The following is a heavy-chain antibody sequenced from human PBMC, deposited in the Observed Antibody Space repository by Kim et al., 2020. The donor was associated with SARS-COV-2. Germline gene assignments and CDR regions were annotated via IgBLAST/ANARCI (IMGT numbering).Heavy chain of an antibody. CDR3: AKAWGFGESYDY. V-gene: IGHV3-30*02. Sequence: YYAESEKGRFTMARDNAKNTLCLKMNSQRAEDTAVYYCAKAWGFGESYDYWGQGTLVTVSS. D-gene: IGHD3-10*01. J-gene: IGHJ4*02.